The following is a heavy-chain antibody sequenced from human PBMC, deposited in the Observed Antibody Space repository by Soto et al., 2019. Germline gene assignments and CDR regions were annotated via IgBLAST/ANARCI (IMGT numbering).Heavy chain of an antibody. V-gene: IGHV1-46*01. CDR3: ARAAMDLDYYYGMDV. Sequence: ASVKVSCKASGYTFISYYMHWVRQAPVQGLEWMGIINPSGGSTSYAQKFQGRVTMTRDTSTSTVYMELSSPRSEDTAVYYCARAAMDLDYYYGMDVWGQGTTVKVSS. D-gene: IGHD2-2*01. CDR1: GYTFISYY. CDR2: INPSGGST. J-gene: IGHJ6*02.